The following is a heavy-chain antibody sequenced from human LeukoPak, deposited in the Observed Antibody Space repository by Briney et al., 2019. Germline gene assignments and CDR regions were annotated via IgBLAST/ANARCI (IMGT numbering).Heavy chain of an antibody. CDR1: GYTFTSYG. V-gene: IGHV1-18*01. CDR3: ARGYYYDSSGYYHPWDYYYYMDV. CDR2: ISAYNGNT. J-gene: IGHJ6*03. D-gene: IGHD3-22*01. Sequence: ASVKVSCKASGYTFTSYGISWVRQAPGQGLEWMGWISAYNGNTNYAQKLQGRVTMTTDTSTSTAYMELRSLRSDDTAVYYCARGYYYDSSGYYHPWDYYYYMDVWGKGTTVTIS.